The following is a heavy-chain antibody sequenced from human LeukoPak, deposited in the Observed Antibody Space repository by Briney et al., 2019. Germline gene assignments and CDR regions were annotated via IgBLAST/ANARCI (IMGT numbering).Heavy chain of an antibody. D-gene: IGHD6-13*01. Sequence: PGGSLRLSCAASGFTFSSYWMHWVRQAPGKGLVWVSRINTDGSSTSYADSVKGRFTISRDNAKNTLYLQMNSLRAEDTAVYYCARVDSSSWYPYFDYWGQGTLVTVSS. CDR1: GFTFSSYW. V-gene: IGHV3-74*01. J-gene: IGHJ4*02. CDR2: INTDGSST. CDR3: ARVDSSSWYPYFDY.